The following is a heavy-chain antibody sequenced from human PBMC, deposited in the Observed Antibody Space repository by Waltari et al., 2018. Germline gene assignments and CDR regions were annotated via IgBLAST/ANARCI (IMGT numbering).Heavy chain of an antibody. J-gene: IGHJ4*02. CDR3: ARPVEMATSRFDY. CDR2: IYYSGST. D-gene: IGHD5-12*01. CDR1: VGSISSSSSY. Sequence: QLQLQESGPGLVKPSETLSLTCTVAVGSISSSSSYWGWIRQPPGKGLEWIGSIYYSGSTYYNPSLKSRVTISVDTSKNQFSLKLSSVTAADTAVYYCARPVEMATSRFDYWGQGTLVTVSS. V-gene: IGHV4-39*01.